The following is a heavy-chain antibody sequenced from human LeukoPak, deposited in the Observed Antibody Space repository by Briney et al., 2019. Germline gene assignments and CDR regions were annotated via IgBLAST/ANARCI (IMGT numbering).Heavy chain of an antibody. Sequence: PSETLSLTCTVSGGSISSYYWSWIRQPPGKGLEWIGSIYHSGSTYYNPSLKSRVTISVDTSKNQFSLKLSSVTAADTAVYYCARDRRELHPIDYWGQGTLVTVSS. V-gene: IGHV4-38-2*02. CDR3: ARDRRELHPIDY. D-gene: IGHD1-26*01. CDR2: IYHSGST. CDR1: GGSISSYY. J-gene: IGHJ4*02.